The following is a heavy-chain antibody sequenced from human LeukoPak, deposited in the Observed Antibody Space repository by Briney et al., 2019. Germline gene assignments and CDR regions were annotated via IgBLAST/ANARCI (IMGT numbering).Heavy chain of an antibody. V-gene: IGHV4-38-2*02. J-gene: IGHJ4*02. CDR1: GYSISSGYY. Sequence: NPSETLSLTCTVSGYSISSGYYWGWIRQPPGKGLEWIGSIYHSGSTYYNPSLKSRVTISVDTSKNQSSLKLSSVTAADTAVYYCASYSGTYYLDYWGQGTLVTVSS. CDR3: ASYSGTYYLDY. D-gene: IGHD1-26*01. CDR2: IYHSGST.